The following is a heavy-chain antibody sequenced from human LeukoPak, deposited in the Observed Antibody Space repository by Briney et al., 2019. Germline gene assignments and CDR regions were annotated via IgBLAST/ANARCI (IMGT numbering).Heavy chain of an antibody. V-gene: IGHV1-2*02. CDR3: TRGGPEGSGYSYGSHDY. J-gene: IGHJ4*02. Sequence: GASVKVSCKASGYTFTGYYIHWVRQAPGQGLEWMGWINPNSGATNYAQKFQGRVTMTRDTSISTVYMELSRLRSDDTAVYYCTRGGPEGSGYSYGSHDYWGQGTLVTVSS. D-gene: IGHD5-18*01. CDR2: INPNSGAT. CDR1: GYTFTGYY.